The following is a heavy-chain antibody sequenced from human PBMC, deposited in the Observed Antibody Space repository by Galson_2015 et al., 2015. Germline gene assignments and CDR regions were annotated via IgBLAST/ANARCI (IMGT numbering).Heavy chain of an antibody. V-gene: IGHV6-1*01. J-gene: IGHJ4*02. CDR3: ARVMGASYFDY. CDR1: GDSVSSNSAV. Sequence: CAISGDSVSSNSAVWIWIRQSPSRGLECLGRTWYRSKWFDDYAVSLKSRITINPETSKNQISLHLNSVTPEDAAVYYCARVMGASYFDYWGQGILVTVSS. D-gene: IGHD1-26*01. CDR2: TWYRSKWFD.